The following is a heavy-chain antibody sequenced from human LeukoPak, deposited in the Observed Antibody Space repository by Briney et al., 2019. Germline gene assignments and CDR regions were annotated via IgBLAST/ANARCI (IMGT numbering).Heavy chain of an antibody. CDR1: GFTFSSYE. CDR2: ISLSGTSI. V-gene: IGHV3-48*03. D-gene: IGHD6-19*01. CDR3: ARGRAVAGSHYGMDV. J-gene: IGHJ6*04. Sequence: GGSLRLSCATSGFTFSSYEMNWVRQAPGKGLEGVSYISLSGTSIHYADSVEGRFTFSRDNAKNSLFLQMNSLRAEDTAVYYCARGRAVAGSHYGMDVWGKGTTVTVSS.